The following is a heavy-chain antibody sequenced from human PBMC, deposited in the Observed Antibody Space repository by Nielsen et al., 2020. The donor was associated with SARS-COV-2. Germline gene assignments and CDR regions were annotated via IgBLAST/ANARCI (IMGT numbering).Heavy chain of an antibody. D-gene: IGHD6-19*01. V-gene: IGHV1-69*13. Sequence: SVKVSCKASGYTFTGYYMHWVRQAPGQGLEWMGGIIPIFGTANYAQKFQGRVTITADESTSTAYMELSSLRSEDTAVYYCAREESGPYSSGSFDYWGQGTLVTVSS. CDR1: GYTFTGYY. CDR2: IIPIFGTA. CDR3: AREESGPYSSGSFDY. J-gene: IGHJ4*02.